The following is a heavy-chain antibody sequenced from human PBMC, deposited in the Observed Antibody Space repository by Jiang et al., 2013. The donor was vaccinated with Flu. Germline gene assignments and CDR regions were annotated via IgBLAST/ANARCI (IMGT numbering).Heavy chain of an antibody. CDR2: LFRGGRT. V-gene: IGHV3-66*01. Sequence: EVQLVESGGGLVQPGGSLRLSCAASGFTVSNNYMNWVRQAPGRGLEWVSVLFRGGRTFYADSVKGRFTISRDDSKNTMYLQMNSLRAEDTAIYYCAKDPGFYDSSGSGFFDPWGQGPWSPSPQ. D-gene: IGHD3-22*01. CDR3: AKDPGFYDSSGSGFFDP. J-gene: IGHJ5*02. CDR1: GFTVSNNY.